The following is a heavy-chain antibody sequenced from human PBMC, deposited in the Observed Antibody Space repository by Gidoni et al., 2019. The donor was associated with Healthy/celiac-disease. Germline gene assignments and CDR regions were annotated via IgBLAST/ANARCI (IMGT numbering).Heavy chain of an antibody. CDR3: AKVVVRITNLGGMDV. CDR1: GFPFSSYA. Sequence: EVQLLESGGGLVQPGGSLRLSCAASGFPFSSYAMSWVRQAPGKGLEWVSAISGSGGSTYYADSVKGRFTISRDNSKNTLYLQMNSLRAEDTAVYYCAKVVVRITNLGGMDVWGQGTTVTVSS. V-gene: IGHV3-23*01. CDR2: ISGSGGST. D-gene: IGHD3-10*01. J-gene: IGHJ6*02.